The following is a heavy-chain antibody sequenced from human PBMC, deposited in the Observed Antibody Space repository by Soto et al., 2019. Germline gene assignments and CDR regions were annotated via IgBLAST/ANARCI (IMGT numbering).Heavy chain of an antibody. CDR3: LRGYHYFDY. V-gene: IGHV3-74*01. J-gene: IGHJ4*01. CDR2: INSDGTSA. D-gene: IGHD2-2*01. CDR1: GLIFRTFW. Sequence: ERARRLSCAASGLIFRTFWMHWVRQAPGKGLVWVSRINSDGTSAYYADSVKGRFTISRDNDKNTLYLQMSSLRADDTALYSCLRGYHYFDY.